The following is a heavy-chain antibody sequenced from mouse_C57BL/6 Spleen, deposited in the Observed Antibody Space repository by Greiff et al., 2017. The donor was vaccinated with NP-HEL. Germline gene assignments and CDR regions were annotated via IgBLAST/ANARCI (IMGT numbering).Heavy chain of an antibody. D-gene: IGHD3-2*02. Sequence: EVKLMESGPELVKPGASAKISCKASGYSFTGYYMNWVKQSPEKSLEWIGEINPSTGGTTYNQKFKAKATLTVDKSSSTAYMQLKSLTSEDSAVYYCARKGYEGCAYWGQGTLVTVSA. CDR1: GYSFTGYY. V-gene: IGHV1-42*01. J-gene: IGHJ3*01. CDR2: INPSTGGT. CDR3: ARKGYEGCAY.